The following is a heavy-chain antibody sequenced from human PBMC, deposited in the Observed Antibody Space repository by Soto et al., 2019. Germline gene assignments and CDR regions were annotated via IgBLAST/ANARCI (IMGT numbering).Heavy chain of an antibody. Sequence: ASVKVSCKTSNYPFTSYGISWVRQAPGQRPEWMGWISTQNGETTYGEKFRGRVTLTRDTSSNTAYMDLWDLTFDDTALYFCARGLPWTVHPDTEYFLHWGQGTLVTVSS. CDR3: ARGLPWTVHPDTEYFLH. J-gene: IGHJ1*01. CDR1: NYPFTSYG. V-gene: IGHV1-18*01. D-gene: IGHD2-21*01. CDR2: ISTQNGET.